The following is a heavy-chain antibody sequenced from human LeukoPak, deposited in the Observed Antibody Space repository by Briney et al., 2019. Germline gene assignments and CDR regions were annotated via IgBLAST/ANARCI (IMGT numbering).Heavy chain of an antibody. D-gene: IGHD6-19*01. CDR2: IYYSGST. J-gene: IGHJ4*02. CDR3: ARDKYSSGWYGLDY. V-gene: IGHV4-59*01. CDR1: GRSISSYY. Sequence: PSETLSLTCTVSGRSISSYYGSWIRQPPGKGLEWIGYIYYSGSTNYNPSLKSRFTISVDTSKNQFSLKLSSVTAADTAVYYCARDKYSSGWYGLDYWGQGTLVTVSS.